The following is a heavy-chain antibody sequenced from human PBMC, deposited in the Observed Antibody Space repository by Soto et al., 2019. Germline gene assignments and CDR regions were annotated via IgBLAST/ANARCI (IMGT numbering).Heavy chain of an antibody. J-gene: IGHJ4*02. V-gene: IGHV3-33*06. CDR2: IWYDGSNK. Sequence: GGSLRLSCAASGFTFSSYGMHWVRQAPGKGLEWVAVIWYDGSNKYYADSVKGRFTISRDNSKNTLYLQMNSLRAEDTAVYYCAKGPGRDGLGYWGQGTLVTVSS. D-gene: IGHD2-15*01. CDR1: GFTFSSYG. CDR3: AKGPGRDGLGY.